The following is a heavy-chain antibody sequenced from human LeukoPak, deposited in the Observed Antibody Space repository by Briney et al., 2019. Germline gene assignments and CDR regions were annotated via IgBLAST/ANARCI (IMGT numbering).Heavy chain of an antibody. CDR1: GYSFTDYW. CDR3: ARWVTADRGKKDAFDI. CDR2: IYPRDSEI. Sequence: GESLKISCKGSGYSFTDYWIAWVRQMPGQGLEWMGLIYPRDSEIRNSPSFQGQVTFSTDKSITTAYLQWSSLKASDTAIYYCARWVTADRGKKDAFDIWGQGTMVTVSS. V-gene: IGHV5-51*01. D-gene: IGHD2-21*02. J-gene: IGHJ3*02.